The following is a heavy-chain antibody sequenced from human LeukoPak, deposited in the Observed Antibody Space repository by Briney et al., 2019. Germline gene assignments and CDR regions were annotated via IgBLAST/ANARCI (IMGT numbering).Heavy chain of an antibody. V-gene: IGHV1-18*01. CDR3: ARRFSYRLPDY. J-gene: IGHJ4*02. CDR1: GYIFTSYG. Sequence: ASVKVSCKSSGYIFTSYGISWVRQAPGQGLEWMGWISAYNGNTNYAQKLQGRVTMTTDTSTGSAYMERRSLRADDTAVYYCARRFSYRLPDYWGQGTLVTVSS. CDR2: ISAYNGNT. D-gene: IGHD1-26*01.